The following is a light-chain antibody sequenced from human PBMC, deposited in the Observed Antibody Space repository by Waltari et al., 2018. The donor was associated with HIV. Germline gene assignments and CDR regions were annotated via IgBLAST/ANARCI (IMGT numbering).Light chain of an antibody. CDR1: HSFSSSY. CDR2: GAS. V-gene: IGKV3-20*01. Sequence: EIVLTQSPGTLSLSPGDRATLSCRASHSFSSSYLAWYQQKPGQAPRLLIYGASSRATGTPDRFSGSGSGTDFTLSISRLEPEDFAVYYCQHYDSSSFTFGPGTKVDIK. CDR3: QHYDSSSFT. J-gene: IGKJ3*01.